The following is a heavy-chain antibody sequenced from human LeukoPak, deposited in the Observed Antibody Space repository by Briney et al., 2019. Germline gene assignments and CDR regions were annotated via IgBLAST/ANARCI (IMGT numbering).Heavy chain of an antibody. CDR2: INPNSGGT. D-gene: IGHD3-22*01. CDR1: GYTFTGYY. V-gene: IGHV1-2*02. Sequence: ASVKVSCKASGYTFTGYYMHWVRQAPGQGLEWMGWINPNSGGTNYAQKFQGRVTMTRDTSISTAYMELSRLRSDDTAVYYCAREGPYYDSSGSLDYWGQGTLVTVPS. CDR3: AREGPYYDSSGSLDY. J-gene: IGHJ4*02.